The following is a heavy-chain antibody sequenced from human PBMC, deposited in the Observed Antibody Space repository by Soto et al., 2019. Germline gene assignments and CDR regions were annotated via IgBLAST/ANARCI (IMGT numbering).Heavy chain of an antibody. D-gene: IGHD6-6*01. CDR1: GFTFNSYG. Sequence: QVHLVESGGDVVQPGKSLTLSCAASGFTFNSYGIHWVRQAPGKGLEWVAVTSHDGGHKFYGHSVKGRFTISRDNSQNTVTLQMNSLRADDTAVYYCAKARSKAGRRSYYYDGMDVGGQGTTVTVS. J-gene: IGHJ6*02. CDR2: TSHDGGHK. V-gene: IGHV3-30*18. CDR3: AKARSKAGRRSYYYDGMDV.